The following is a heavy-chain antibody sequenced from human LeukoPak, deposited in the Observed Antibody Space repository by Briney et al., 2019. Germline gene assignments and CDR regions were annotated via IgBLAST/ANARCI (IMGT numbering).Heavy chain of an antibody. Sequence: PSETLSLTCTVSGGSISGSSYYWGWIRQPPGKGLEWIGSIYYSGSTYYSPSLKSRVTISLDTSKNQFSLKLRSVTAADTAVYYCARGMRYCGGDCYLPWFDPWGQGTLVTVSS. D-gene: IGHD2-21*02. J-gene: IGHJ5*02. V-gene: IGHV4-39*07. CDR3: ARGMRYCGGDCYLPWFDP. CDR2: IYYSGST. CDR1: GGSISGSSYY.